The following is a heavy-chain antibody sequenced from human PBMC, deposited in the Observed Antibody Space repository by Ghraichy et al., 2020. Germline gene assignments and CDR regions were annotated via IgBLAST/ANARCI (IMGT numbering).Heavy chain of an antibody. CDR2: IYTSGST. CDR3: ARQDSSSWYRWFDP. CDR1: GTSVGSHY. V-gene: IGHV4-4*07. Sequence: SETLSLTCTVSGTSVGSHYWSWLRQPAGKGLEWIGCIYTSGSTTNHPSLRGRVTISVDTSKNQVSLNLTSVTAADTAVYYCARQDSSSWYRWFDPWGQGILVTVSS. D-gene: IGHD6-13*01. J-gene: IGHJ5*02.